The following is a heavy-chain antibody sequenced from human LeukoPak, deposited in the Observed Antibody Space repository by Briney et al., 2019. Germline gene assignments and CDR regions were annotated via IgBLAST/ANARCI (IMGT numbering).Heavy chain of an antibody. V-gene: IGHV4-39*07. CDR3: AREIGYYDYVWGSYRSKYYFDY. CDR1: GGSISSSSYY. CDR2: IYNSGST. D-gene: IGHD3-16*02. Sequence: PSETLSLTCTVSGGSISSSSYYWGWIRQPPGKGVEWIGSIYNSGSTYYNPSMKRRVTIAVKTYKNEFWLKLRVVTAAAAESYYCAREIGYYDYVWGSYRSKYYFDYWGQGTLVTVSS. J-gene: IGHJ4*02.